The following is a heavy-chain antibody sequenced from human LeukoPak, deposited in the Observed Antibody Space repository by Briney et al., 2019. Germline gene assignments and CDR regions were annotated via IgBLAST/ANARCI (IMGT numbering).Heavy chain of an antibody. CDR2: IYSGGST. CDR1: GFTVSSNY. CDR3: ARDLRGIDAFDI. D-gene: IGHD3-16*01. J-gene: IGHJ3*02. Sequence: GGSLRLSCAASGFTVSSNYMSLVRQAPGKGLEWVSVIYSGGSTYYADSVQGRFTISRHNSKNTLYLQMNSLRAEDTAVYYCARDLRGIDAFDIWGQGTMVTVSS. V-gene: IGHV3-53*04.